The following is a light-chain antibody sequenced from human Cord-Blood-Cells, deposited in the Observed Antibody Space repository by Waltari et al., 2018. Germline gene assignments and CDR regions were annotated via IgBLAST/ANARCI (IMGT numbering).Light chain of an antibody. J-gene: IGKJ4*01. CDR1: QSVLYSSNNKNY. CDR3: QQYYSTPLT. V-gene: IGKV4-1*01. Sequence: DIVMTQSPDSLAVSLGERATINCKSSQSVLYSSNNKNYLDWYQQKPGHPPTRLIYWASTRESGVPDRFRGSGSGTDFTLTIISLQAEDVAVYYCQQYYSTPLTFGGGTKVEIK. CDR2: WAS.